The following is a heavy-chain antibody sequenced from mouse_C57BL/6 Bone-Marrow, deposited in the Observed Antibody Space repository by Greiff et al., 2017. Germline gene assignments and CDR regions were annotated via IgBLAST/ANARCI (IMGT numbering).Heavy chain of an antibody. CDR3: ATYYYGSSYYFDY. Sequence: QVQLQQSGTELVKPGASVKLSCKASGYTFTSYWMHWVKQSPGQGLEWIGNINPSNGGTNYNEKFKSKATLTVDKSSSTAYMQLSSLTSEDSAVYYCATYYYGSSYYFDYWGQGTTLTVSS. CDR1: GYTFTSYW. J-gene: IGHJ2*01. D-gene: IGHD1-1*01. V-gene: IGHV1-53*01. CDR2: INPSNGGT.